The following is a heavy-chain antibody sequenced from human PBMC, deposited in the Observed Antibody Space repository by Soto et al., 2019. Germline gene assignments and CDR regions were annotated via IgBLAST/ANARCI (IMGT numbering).Heavy chain of an antibody. Sequence: QAHLEQSGAEVKRPGASVKVSCKASGYTFSDFDINWLRQASGQGPEWMGWMNAKSGDTFFAQRFQGKFNMTWGTSLSTAYMEVGSLTSDDTAMYYCARGNPFSYAGFDVWGQGTTVAVSS. CDR1: GYTFSDFD. J-gene: IGHJ6*02. CDR3: ARGNPFSYAGFDV. D-gene: IGHD3-10*01. CDR2: MNAKSGDT. V-gene: IGHV1-8*01.